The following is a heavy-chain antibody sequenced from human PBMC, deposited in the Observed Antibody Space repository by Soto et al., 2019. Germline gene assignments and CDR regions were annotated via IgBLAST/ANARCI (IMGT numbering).Heavy chain of an antibody. Sequence: QVQLVESGGGVVQPGRSLRLSCAASGFTFSSYGMHWVHQAPGKGLEWVAVISYDGSNKYYADSVKGRFTISRDNSKNTLYLQMNSLRAEDTAVYYCAKDRAYYYDSSGYILGYWGQGTLVTVSS. V-gene: IGHV3-30*18. CDR2: ISYDGSNK. D-gene: IGHD3-22*01. CDR3: AKDRAYYYDSSGYILGY. J-gene: IGHJ4*02. CDR1: GFTFSSYG.